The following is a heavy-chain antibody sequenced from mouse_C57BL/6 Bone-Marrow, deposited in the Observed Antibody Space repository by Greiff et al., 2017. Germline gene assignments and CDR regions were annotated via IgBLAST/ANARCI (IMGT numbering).Heavy chain of an antibody. V-gene: IGHV1-64*01. D-gene: IGHD1-1*01. Sequence: QVQLQQPGAELVKPGASVKLSCKASGYTFTSYWMHWVKRRPGQGLEWIGMIHPNSGSTNYNEKFKSKATLTVDKSSSTAYMQLSSLTSEDSAVYYCARWGTTVVGPFAYWGQGTLVTVSA. CDR2: IHPNSGST. CDR1: GYTFTSYW. J-gene: IGHJ3*01. CDR3: ARWGTTVVGPFAY.